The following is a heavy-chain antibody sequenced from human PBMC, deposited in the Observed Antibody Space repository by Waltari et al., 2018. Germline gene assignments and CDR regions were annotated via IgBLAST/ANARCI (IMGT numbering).Heavy chain of an antibody. CDR3: ARTLQGDFWSGYFSYYMDV. CDR2: MNPNRGNT. Sequence: QVQLVQSGAEVKKPGASVKVSCKASGYTFTSYDINWVRQATGQGHEWMGWMNPNRGNTGYARKFQGRVTITRNTAISTAYMELSSLRSEDTAVYYCARTLQGDFWSGYFSYYMDVWGKGTTVTVSS. J-gene: IGHJ6*03. V-gene: IGHV1-8*01. CDR1: GYTFTSYD. D-gene: IGHD3-3*01.